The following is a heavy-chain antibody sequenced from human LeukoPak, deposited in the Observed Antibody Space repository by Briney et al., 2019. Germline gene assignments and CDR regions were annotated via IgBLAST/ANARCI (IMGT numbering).Heavy chain of an antibody. V-gene: IGHV3-48*01. CDR1: GFTFSSYA. Sequence: GGSLRLSCAASGFTFSSYAMNWIRQAPGKGLEWVSYINGGGSPILYADSVRGRFTISRDNAKNSLYLQMNSLRAEDTAVYYCARGEHSSFDYWGQGTLVTVSS. CDR3: ARGEHSSFDY. D-gene: IGHD6-6*01. J-gene: IGHJ4*02. CDR2: INGGGSPI.